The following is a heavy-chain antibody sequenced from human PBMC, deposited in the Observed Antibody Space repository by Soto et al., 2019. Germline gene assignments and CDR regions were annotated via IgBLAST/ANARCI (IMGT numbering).Heavy chain of an antibody. D-gene: IGHD6-13*01. Sequence: SETLSLTCTVSYGSVSSDPFYWPWIRQHPGKGLGWIGYSYYRGNTYYHPSLKSRVTISIDTSKNQFSLRLNSVTAADTAVYYCARSGYRSSAFEHWGQGTLLTASS. CDR3: ARSGYRSSAFEH. V-gene: IGHV4-31*03. J-gene: IGHJ4*02. CDR2: SYYRGNT. CDR1: YGSVSSDPFY.